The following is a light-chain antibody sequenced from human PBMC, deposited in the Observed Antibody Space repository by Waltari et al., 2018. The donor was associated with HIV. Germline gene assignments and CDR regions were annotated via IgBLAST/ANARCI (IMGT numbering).Light chain of an antibody. J-gene: IGKJ3*01. CDR1: QSVSSN. V-gene: IGKV3-15*01. Sequence: EIVMTQSPPTLSVSPGERATLPCRASQSVSSNLAWYQQKPGQAPRLLIYGASTRATGIPARFSGSGSGTEFTLTISSLQSEDFAVYCCQQYNNWSFTFGPGTKVDIK. CDR3: QQYNNWSFT. CDR2: GAS.